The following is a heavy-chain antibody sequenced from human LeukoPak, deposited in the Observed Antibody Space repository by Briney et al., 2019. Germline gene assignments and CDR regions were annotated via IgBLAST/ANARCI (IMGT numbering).Heavy chain of an antibody. CDR1: GFIFTKYW. CDR3: TTGIRGD. V-gene: IGHV3-15*04. J-gene: IGHJ4*02. CDR2: IASKTDGGTT. Sequence: GGSLRLSCAASGFIFTKYWMHWVRQAPGKGLEWVGRIASKTDGGTTDYAAPVKGRFTISRDDSKNTLFLQMNSLKTEDTAVYYCTTGIRGDCGQGALVTVSS.